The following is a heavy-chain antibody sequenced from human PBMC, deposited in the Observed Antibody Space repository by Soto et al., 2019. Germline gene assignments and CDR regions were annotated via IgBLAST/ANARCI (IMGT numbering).Heavy chain of an antibody. J-gene: IGHJ6*02. CDR2: VSPPFRTS. CDR1: GVSFNNNG. CDR3: ARVLYYGSGSYSPYGMDV. V-gene: IGHV1-69*01. Sequence: HVQRVQSGAEVKKPGSSVKVSCKTSGVSFNNNGIGWVRQAPGHGLEWMGGVSPPFRTSNYARKFQGRISNTADAYTVTVNMELSSLTAEDKAQYYWARVLYYGSGSYSPYGMDVWGQGTTVTVSS. D-gene: IGHD3-10*01.